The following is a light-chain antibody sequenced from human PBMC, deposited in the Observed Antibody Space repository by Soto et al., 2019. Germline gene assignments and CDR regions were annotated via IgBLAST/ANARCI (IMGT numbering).Light chain of an antibody. CDR3: ETWDTDTRL. Sequence: QLVLTQSSSASASLGSSVKLTCSLSCGHITSIIAWHQQQPGKAPRYLMKLEDNGSYNKGSGVPDRFSGSSSGADRYLTISNLQFEDEADYYCETWDTDTRLFGPGTKLTVL. J-gene: IGLJ1*01. CDR2: LEDNGSY. V-gene: IGLV4-60*02. CDR1: CGHITSI.